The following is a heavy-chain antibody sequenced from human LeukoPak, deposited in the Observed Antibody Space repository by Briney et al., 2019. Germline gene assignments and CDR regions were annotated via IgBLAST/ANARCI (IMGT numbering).Heavy chain of an antibody. CDR3: ARSKWPGTTYYFDY. CDR2: IWYDGSNK. CDR1: GFTFSSYG. J-gene: IGHJ4*02. Sequence: GGSLRLSCAASGFTFSSYGMHWVRQAPGKGLEWGAVIWYDGSNKYYADSVKGRFTISRDNSKNTLYLQMNSLRAEDTAVYYCARSKWPGTTYYFDYWGQGTLVTVSS. D-gene: IGHD1-14*01. V-gene: IGHV3-33*01.